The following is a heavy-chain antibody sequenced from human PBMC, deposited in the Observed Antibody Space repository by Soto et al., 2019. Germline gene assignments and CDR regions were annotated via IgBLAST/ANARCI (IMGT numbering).Heavy chain of an antibody. J-gene: IGHJ4*02. Sequence: QVQLVESGGGVVQPGRSLRLSCAASGFTFSSYGMHWVRQAPGKGLEWVAVIWYDGSSKYYADSVKGRFTISRDNSKNTLYLQMNSLRAEDTAVYYCARGKQFFDYWGQGTLVTVSS. D-gene: IGHD6-19*01. CDR3: ARGKQFFDY. CDR2: IWYDGSSK. V-gene: IGHV3-33*01. CDR1: GFTFSSYG.